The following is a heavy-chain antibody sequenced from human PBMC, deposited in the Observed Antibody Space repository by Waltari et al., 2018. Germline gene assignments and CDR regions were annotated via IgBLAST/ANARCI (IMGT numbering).Heavy chain of an antibody. J-gene: IGHJ5*02. Sequence: QLQLQESGPGLVKPSETLSLTCTVSGGSISSSSYSWGWIRQPPGKGLEWIGSIYYSGSTYYNPSLKSRVTISVDTSKNQFSLKLSSVTAADTAVYYCARRMTTVKAWFDPWGQGTLVTVSS. CDR1: GGSISSSSYS. D-gene: IGHD4-4*01. V-gene: IGHV4-39*07. CDR2: IYYSGST. CDR3: ARRMTTVKAWFDP.